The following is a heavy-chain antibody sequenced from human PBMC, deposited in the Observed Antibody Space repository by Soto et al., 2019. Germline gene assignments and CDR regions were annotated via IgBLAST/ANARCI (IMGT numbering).Heavy chain of an antibody. Sequence: PSETLSLTCAVYGGSFSGYYWSWIRQPPGKGLEWLGGIIHSGITDYNPSLKSRITISIDTSKKQFSLKLNSVTAADTAVYYCAIGPRMWLAGGGYWGQGTQVTVSS. D-gene: IGHD6-19*01. CDR3: AIGPRMWLAGGGY. CDR2: IIHSGIT. CDR1: GGSFSGYY. V-gene: IGHV4-34*12. J-gene: IGHJ4*02.